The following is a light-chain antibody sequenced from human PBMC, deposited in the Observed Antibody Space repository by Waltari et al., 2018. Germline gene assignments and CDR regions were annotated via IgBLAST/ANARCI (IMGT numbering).Light chain of an antibody. V-gene: IGLV1-47*01. J-gene: IGLJ3*02. Sequence: QSVLTQPPSASGTPGQRVTISCSGSSSNLGSNPVYWYQHLPGTAPTLLIYRNSQRPSGDPARLSGSKSGASASLAMSGRRSEDEADYYCAAWDNSLSAWVFGGGTKLTVL. CDR3: AAWDNSLSAWV. CDR1: SSNLGSNP. CDR2: RNS.